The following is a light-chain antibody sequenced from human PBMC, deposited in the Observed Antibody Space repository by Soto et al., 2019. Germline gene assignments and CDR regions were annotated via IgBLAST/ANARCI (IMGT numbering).Light chain of an antibody. CDR3: QQRSNWPLT. V-gene: IGKV3-11*01. Sequence: EIVSTQSPATLSLSPGERATLSCRASQSVSKYLAWYQHKPGQAPRLLIYNASNRATGIPARFSGSGSGTDFTLTISSLEPEDFAVYYCQQRSNWPLTFGGGTKVEIK. CDR2: NAS. CDR1: QSVSKY. J-gene: IGKJ4*01.